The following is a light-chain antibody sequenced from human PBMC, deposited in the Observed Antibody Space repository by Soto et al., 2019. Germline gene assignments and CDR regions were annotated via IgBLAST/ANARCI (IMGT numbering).Light chain of an antibody. Sequence: EIVMTQSPATLSVSPGEGATLSCRASRSVSVNLAWYQQKPGQAPRLLIYGASTRATGVPARFSGGGSGTDFTLTISSLQSEDSEIYYCQQYNQWPLYTFGQGTKLEI. CDR1: RSVSVN. CDR2: GAS. J-gene: IGKJ2*01. V-gene: IGKV3-15*01. CDR3: QQYNQWPLYT.